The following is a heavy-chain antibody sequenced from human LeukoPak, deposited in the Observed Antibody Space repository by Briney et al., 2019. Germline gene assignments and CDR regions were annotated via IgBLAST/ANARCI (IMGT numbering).Heavy chain of an antibody. CDR2: INPNSGGT. D-gene: IGHD3-10*01. CDR3: ARGPPNYYGSGSYYMDV. V-gene: IGHV1-2*02. CDR1: GYTFTGYY. J-gene: IGHJ6*03. Sequence: ASVKVSCKASGYTFTGYYMHWVRQAPGQGLEWMGWINPNSGGTNYAQKFQGRVTMTRDTSISTAYMELSRLRSDDTAVYYCARGPPNYYGSGSYYMDVWGKGTTVTISS.